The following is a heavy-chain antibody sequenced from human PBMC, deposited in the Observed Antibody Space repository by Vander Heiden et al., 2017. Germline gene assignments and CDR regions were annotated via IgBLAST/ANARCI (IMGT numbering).Heavy chain of an antibody. D-gene: IGHD4-4*01. CDR3: AKAFSNYADWFDP. Sequence: EVQLVESGGGLVQPGRSLRLSCAASGFTFDDYAMHWVRQAPGKGLEWVSGISWNSGSIGYADSVKGRFTISRDNAKNSLYLQMNSLRAEDTALYYCAKAFSNYADWFDPWGQGTLVTVSS. CDR1: GFTFDDYA. V-gene: IGHV3-9*01. CDR2: ISWNSGSI. J-gene: IGHJ5*02.